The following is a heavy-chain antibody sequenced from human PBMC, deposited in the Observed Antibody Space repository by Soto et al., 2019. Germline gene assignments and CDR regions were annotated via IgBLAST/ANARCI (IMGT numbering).Heavy chain of an antibody. CDR2: ISYSGST. CDR1: GDSISSYY. D-gene: IGHD5-18*01. Sequence: SETLSLTCTVSGDSISSYYWSWIRQPPGKGLEWIGYISYSGSTNYNPSLKSRVTISVDTSKNQFSLKLSSVTAADTAVYYCTCIFSGGYGYGFYYYGMDVWGQGTTVIVSS. J-gene: IGHJ6*02. CDR3: TCIFSGGYGYGFYYYGMDV. V-gene: IGHV4-59*01.